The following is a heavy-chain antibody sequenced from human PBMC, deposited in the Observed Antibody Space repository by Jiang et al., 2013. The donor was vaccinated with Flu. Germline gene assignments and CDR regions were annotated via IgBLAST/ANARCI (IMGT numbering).Heavy chain of an antibody. J-gene: IGHJ4*02. CDR1: GFTFSDYA. CDR3: AKDFTNFYDSSGYYFFDY. V-gene: IGHV3-23*01. Sequence: VASGFTFSDYAMSWVRQAPGKGLEWVSVISGRSDSTFYADAVKGRFTISRDNSKNTLSLQMNSLRAEDTAVYYCAKDFTNFYDSSGYYFFDYWGQGTPVTVSS. D-gene: IGHD3-22*01. CDR2: ISGRSDST.